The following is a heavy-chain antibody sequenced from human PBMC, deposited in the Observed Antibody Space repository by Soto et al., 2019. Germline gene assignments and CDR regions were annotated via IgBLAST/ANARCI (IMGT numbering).Heavy chain of an antibody. CDR2: IYWDDDK. J-gene: IGHJ4*02. D-gene: IGHD3-10*01. Sequence: QITLKESGPTLVKPTQTLTLTCTFSGFSLSTSGVGVGWIRQPPGKALEWLALIYWDDDKRYSPSLKSRLTITKDTSKNQVVLTMTNMDPVDTATYYCAHRRELLWFGIAGGDYFDYWGQGTLVTVSS. CDR1: GFSLSTSGVG. CDR3: AHRRELLWFGIAGGDYFDY. V-gene: IGHV2-5*02.